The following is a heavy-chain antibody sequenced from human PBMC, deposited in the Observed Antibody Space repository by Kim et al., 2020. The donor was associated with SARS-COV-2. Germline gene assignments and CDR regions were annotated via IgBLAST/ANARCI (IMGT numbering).Heavy chain of an antibody. Sequence: GGSLRLSCAASGFTFSDSAMHRVRQASGKGLEWLGRIRSKSNTYATAYAASLKGRFTISRDDSKNTAYLQMNSLNTEDTAVYYCTRGPPFSESYWDAFDIWGQGTMVTVSS. J-gene: IGHJ3*02. CDR2: IRSKSNTYAT. V-gene: IGHV3-73*01. D-gene: IGHD1-26*01. CDR3: TRGPPFSESYWDAFDI. CDR1: GFTFSDSA.